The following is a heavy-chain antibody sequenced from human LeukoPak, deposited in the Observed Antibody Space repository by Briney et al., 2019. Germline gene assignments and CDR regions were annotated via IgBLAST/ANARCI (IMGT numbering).Heavy chain of an antibody. CDR1: GYTFTSYD. V-gene: IGHV1-8*01. CDR3: ARGVRYDILTGYYGRELTMDV. J-gene: IGHJ6*02. D-gene: IGHD3-9*01. CDR2: RNPNSCNT. Sequence: ASVKVSFKASGYTFTSYDINWVGQATGQGLEGMGWRNPNSCNTGYAQKFQGRVTMTRNTSISTAYMELSSLRSEDTAVYYCARGVRYDILTGYYGRELTMDVWGQGTTVTVSS.